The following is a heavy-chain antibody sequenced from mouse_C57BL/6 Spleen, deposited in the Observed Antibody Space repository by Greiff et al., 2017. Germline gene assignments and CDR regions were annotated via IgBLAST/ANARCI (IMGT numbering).Heavy chain of an antibody. CDR1: GYTFTSYW. D-gene: IGHD1-1*01. CDR3: ARSTSITTVVANYAMDY. J-gene: IGHJ4*01. V-gene: IGHV1-69*01. Sequence: VQLQQPGAELVMPGASVKLSCKASGYTFTSYWMPWVKQRPGQGLEWIGEIDPSDSYTNYNQKFKGKSTLTVDKSSTTAYMQLSSLTSEDSAVYYCARSTSITTVVANYAMDYWGQGTSVTVSS. CDR2: IDPSDSYT.